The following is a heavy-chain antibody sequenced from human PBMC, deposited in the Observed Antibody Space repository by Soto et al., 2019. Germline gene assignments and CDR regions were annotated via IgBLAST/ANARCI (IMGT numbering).Heavy chain of an antibody. CDR2: IIPIFGTA. V-gene: IGHV1-69*13. Sequence: ASVKVSCKASGGTFSSYAISWVRQAPGQGLEWMGGIIPIFGTANYAQKFQGRVTITADESTSTAYMELSSLRSEDTAVYYCARDLVTMVRTTGYYYGMDVWGQGTTVTVSS. CDR1: GGTFSSYA. J-gene: IGHJ6*02. D-gene: IGHD3-10*01. CDR3: ARDLVTMVRTTGYYYGMDV.